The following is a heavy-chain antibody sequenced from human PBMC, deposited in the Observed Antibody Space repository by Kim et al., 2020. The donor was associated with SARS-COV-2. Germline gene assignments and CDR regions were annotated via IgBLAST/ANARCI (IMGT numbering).Heavy chain of an antibody. D-gene: IGHD5-12*01. CDR1: GFTFSGSA. J-gene: IGHJ4*02. Sequence: GGSLRLSCAASGFTFSGSAMHWVRQASGKGLEWVGRIRSKANSYATAYAASVKGRFTISRDDSKNTAYLQMNSLKTEDTAVYYCTRQWGSIVSGYADYWGQGTLVTVSS. V-gene: IGHV3-73*01. CDR2: IRSKANSYAT. CDR3: TRQWGSIVSGYADY.